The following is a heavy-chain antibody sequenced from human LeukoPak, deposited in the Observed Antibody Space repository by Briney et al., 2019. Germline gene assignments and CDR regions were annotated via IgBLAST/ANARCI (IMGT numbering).Heavy chain of an antibody. V-gene: IGHV4-59*08. Sequence: SETLSLTCTVSGGSISSYYWSWIRQPPGKGLEWIGYIYYSGSTNYNPSLKSRVTISVDTSKNQFSLKLSSVTAADTAVYYCARHGGTRYYDSSGSKKRIWFDPWGQGTLVTVSS. CDR1: GGSISSYY. CDR2: IYYSGST. J-gene: IGHJ5*02. CDR3: ARHGGTRYYDSSGSKKRIWFDP. D-gene: IGHD3-22*01.